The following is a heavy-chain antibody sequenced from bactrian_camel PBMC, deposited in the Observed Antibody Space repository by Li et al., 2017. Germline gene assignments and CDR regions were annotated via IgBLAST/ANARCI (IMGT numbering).Heavy chain of an antibody. CDR3: ARTQPDGFCEAKLQRGNHQFQY. J-gene: IGHJ4*01. V-gene: IGHV3S28*01. CDR2: FLTGYGFS. CDR1: GNTRSRGC. D-gene: IGHD3*01. Sequence: QLVESGGGSVQAGGSLRLSCAYSGNTRSRGCMGWFRQAPGKARERVAVFLTGYGFSEYADSVKGRFTLSLDNTKNTLWLQMNSLKPEDTGMYYCARTQPDGFCEAKLQRGNHQFQYWGQGTQVTVS.